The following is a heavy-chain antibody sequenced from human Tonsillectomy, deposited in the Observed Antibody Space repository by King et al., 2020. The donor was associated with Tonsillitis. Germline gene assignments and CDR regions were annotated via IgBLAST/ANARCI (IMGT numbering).Heavy chain of an antibody. Sequence: QLVQSGGGLVQPGGSLRLSCAASGFTFSSYAMSWVRKAPGKGLEWVSAISGSGGNTYYADSVKGRFTISRDNSKNTLYLQMNSLRAEDTAVYYCAKVRYDFWSGYIDDWGQGTLVSVSS. CDR1: GFTFSSYA. V-gene: IGHV3-23*04. J-gene: IGHJ4*02. D-gene: IGHD3-3*01. CDR2: ISGSGGNT. CDR3: AKVRYDFWSGYIDD.